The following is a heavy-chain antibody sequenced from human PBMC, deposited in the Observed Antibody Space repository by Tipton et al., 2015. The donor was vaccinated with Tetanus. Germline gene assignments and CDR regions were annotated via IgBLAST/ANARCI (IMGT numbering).Heavy chain of an antibody. Sequence: LRLSCAASGFTFDDYAMHWIRQPPGKRLEWIGYIYYSGSINYNPSLKSRVTIAVDTSKNQLSLTLTSVTAADTAVYYCARNGSVTPRTLYYRYNGMDVWGQGTTVTVSS. CDR3: ARNGSVTPRTLYYRYNGMDV. CDR2: IYYSGSI. J-gene: IGHJ6*02. CDR1: GFTFDDYA. V-gene: IGHV4-59*01. D-gene: IGHD2-21*02.